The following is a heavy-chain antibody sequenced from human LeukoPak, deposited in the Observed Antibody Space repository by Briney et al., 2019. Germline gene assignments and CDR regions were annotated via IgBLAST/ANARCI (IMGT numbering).Heavy chain of an antibody. V-gene: IGHV3-74*01. CDR1: GFSFSGHW. CDR2: IGPTGSTT. CDR3: ARGPNSNWSGLDF. J-gene: IGHJ4*02. Sequence: GGSLRLSCIASGFSFSGHWIHWARQLPGKGLVWVSRIGPTGSTTSYADSVKGRFTVSRDNAKNTLYLQVNNLRAEDTAVYYCARGPNSNWSGLDFWGQGTLLTVSS. D-gene: IGHD6-6*01.